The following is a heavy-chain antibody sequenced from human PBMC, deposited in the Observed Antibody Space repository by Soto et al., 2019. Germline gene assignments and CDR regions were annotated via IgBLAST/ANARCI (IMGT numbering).Heavy chain of an antibody. CDR1: GYTFTSYG. CDR2: ISAYNGNT. CDR3: ARASGSSYWFDP. D-gene: IGHD1-26*01. Sequence: GASVKFSCKASGYTFTSYGISWVRQAPGQGLEWMGWISAYNGNTNYAQKLQGRVTMTTDTSTSTVYMELRSLRSDDTAVYYCARASGSSYWFDPWGQGTLVTVSS. J-gene: IGHJ5*02. V-gene: IGHV1-18*01.